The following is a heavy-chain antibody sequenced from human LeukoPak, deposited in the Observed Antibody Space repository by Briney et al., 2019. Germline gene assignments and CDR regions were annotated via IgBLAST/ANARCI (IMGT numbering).Heavy chain of an antibody. CDR1: GFTFSSYA. J-gene: IGHJ4*02. V-gene: IGHV3-30-3*01. CDR2: ISYDGSNK. Sequence: PGRSLRLSCAASGFTFSSYAMHWVRQAPGKGLEWVAVISYDGSNKYYADSVRGRFTISRDNSKNTLYLQMNSLRAEDTAVYYCARDRKWLVRTGFFDYWGQGTLVTVSS. D-gene: IGHD6-19*01. CDR3: ARDRKWLVRTGFFDY.